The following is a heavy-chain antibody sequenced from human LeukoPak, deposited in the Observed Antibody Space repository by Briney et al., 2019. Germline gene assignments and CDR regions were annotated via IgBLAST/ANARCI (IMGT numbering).Heavy chain of an antibody. V-gene: IGHV3-30*18. CDR2: ISYDGSNK. Sequence: PGRSLRLSCAASGFTFSSYGMHWVRQAPGKGLEWVAVISYDGSNKYYADSVKGRFTISRDNSKNTLYLQMNSLRAEDTAVYCCAKGWYYYDSSAPFDYWGQGTLVTVSS. D-gene: IGHD3-22*01. CDR3: AKGWYYYDSSAPFDY. J-gene: IGHJ4*02. CDR1: GFTFSSYG.